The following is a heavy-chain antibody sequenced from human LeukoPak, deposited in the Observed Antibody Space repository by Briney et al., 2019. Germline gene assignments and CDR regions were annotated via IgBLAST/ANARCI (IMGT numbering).Heavy chain of an antibody. V-gene: IGHV1-18*01. CDR1: GYTFTSYG. CDR2: ISAYNGNT. CDR3: ARDWSAEGSGSYGFDY. D-gene: IGHD3-10*01. Sequence: ASVKVSCKASGYTFTSYGISWVRQAPGQGLEWMGWISAYNGNTNYAQKLQGRDTMTTDTSTSTAYMELRSLRSDDTAVYYCARDWSAEGSGSYGFDYWGQGTLVTVSS. J-gene: IGHJ4*02.